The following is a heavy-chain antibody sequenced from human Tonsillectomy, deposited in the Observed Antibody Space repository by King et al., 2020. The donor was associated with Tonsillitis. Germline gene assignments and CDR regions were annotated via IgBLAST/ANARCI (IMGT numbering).Heavy chain of an antibody. Sequence: VTLKESGPVLVKPPETLTLTCTVSGFSLSNSRMGVRWIRQPPGKALEWLAHIVSTGIDSFSTSLKTRLTISKDTSKSQVVLTMTNVDPVDTATYFCARIYGDYSTVFDYWGQGTLVTVSS. CDR2: IVSTGID. CDR3: ARIYGDYSTVFDY. V-gene: IGHV2-26*01. D-gene: IGHD4-17*01. CDR1: GFSLSNSRMG. J-gene: IGHJ4*02.